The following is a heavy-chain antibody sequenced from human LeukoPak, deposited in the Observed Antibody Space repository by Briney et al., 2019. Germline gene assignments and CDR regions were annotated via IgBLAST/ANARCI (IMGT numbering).Heavy chain of an antibody. J-gene: IGHJ4*02. V-gene: IGHV1-46*01. CDR3: AREYDYVWGTYRSGSLNY. CDR1: GYTFTRFY. D-gene: IGHD3-16*02. CDR2: INPRGGST. Sequence: ASVKVSCKASGYTFTRFYMYWVRQAPGQGPEWMGIINPRGGSTTYAQQFQGRVTMTRDTSTSTVYMELSGLRSEDTAVYYCAREYDYVWGTYRSGSLNYWGQGTLVTVSS.